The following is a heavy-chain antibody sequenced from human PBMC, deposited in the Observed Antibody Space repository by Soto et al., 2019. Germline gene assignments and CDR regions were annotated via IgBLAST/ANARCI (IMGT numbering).Heavy chain of an antibody. CDR2: ISSSSYI. Sequence: EVQLVESGGGLVKPGGSLRLSCAASGFTFSSYSMNWVRQAPGKGLEWVSSISSSSYIYYADSVKGRFTISRDNAKNSLYLQMNSLRAEDTAVYYCARVKRAMVRGVITSYYYYGMDVWGQGTTVTVSS. D-gene: IGHD3-10*01. CDR3: ARVKRAMVRGVITSYYYYGMDV. V-gene: IGHV3-21*01. CDR1: GFTFSSYS. J-gene: IGHJ6*02.